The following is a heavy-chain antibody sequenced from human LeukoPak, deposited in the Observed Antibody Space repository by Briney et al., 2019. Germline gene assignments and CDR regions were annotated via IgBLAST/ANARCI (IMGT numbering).Heavy chain of an antibody. CDR2: ISGSGGST. Sequence: PGGSLRLSCAASGFTFSSYAMSWVRQAPGKGLEWVSAISGSGGSTYYADSAKGRFTISRDNSKNTLYLQMNSLRAEDTAVYYCAILMGYCSSTSCLKSFDYWGQGTLVTVSS. J-gene: IGHJ4*02. V-gene: IGHV3-23*01. D-gene: IGHD2-2*01. CDR1: GFTFSSYA. CDR3: AILMGYCSSTSCLKSFDY.